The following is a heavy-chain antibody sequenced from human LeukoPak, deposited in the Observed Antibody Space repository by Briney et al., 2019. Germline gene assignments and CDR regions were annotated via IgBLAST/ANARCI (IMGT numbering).Heavy chain of an antibody. CDR2: IDFETDTT. D-gene: IGHD2-15*01. V-gene: IGHV3-74*01. J-gene: IGHJ4*02. CDR3: VRAGSGFDY. Sequence: WGSLRLSCVASGFTFSSYWMHWVRQAPGKGLEWVSRIDFETDTTTYAGSVKGRFTISRDNTKNTLYLQMDSLRDEDAAVYYCVRAGSGFDYWGQGTLVTVTS. CDR1: GFTFSSYW.